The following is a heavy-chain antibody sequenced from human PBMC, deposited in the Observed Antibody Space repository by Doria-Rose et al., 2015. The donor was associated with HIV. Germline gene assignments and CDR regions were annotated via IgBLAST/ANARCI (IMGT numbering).Heavy chain of an antibody. V-gene: IGHV3-21*01. D-gene: IGHD3-10*01. J-gene: IGHJ4*02. CDR3: ATGVTLDY. CDR2: ISSTSAYI. Sequence: VQLVQSGGGLVRPGGALRLSCATSGFTFSSHSINWVRQAPGKWLEWVSSISSTSAYINYADSVQGRFSISRDNARNSLYLQMDSLRAEDTAIYYCATGVTLDYWGPGNTGHRLL. CDR1: GFTFSSHS.